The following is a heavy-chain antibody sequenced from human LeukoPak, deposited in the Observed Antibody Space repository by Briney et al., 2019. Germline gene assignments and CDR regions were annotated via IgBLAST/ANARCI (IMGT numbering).Heavy chain of an antibody. CDR3: ARDRHFDI. CDR2: IYYSGST. V-gene: IGHV4-39*07. CDR1: GGSISSSSYY. J-gene: IGHJ3*02. Sequence: SSETLSLTCTVSGGSISSSSYYWGWIRQPPGKGLEWIGSIYYSGSTYYNPSLKSRVTISVDTSKNQFSLKLSSVTAADTAVYYCARDRHFDIWGQGTMVTVSS.